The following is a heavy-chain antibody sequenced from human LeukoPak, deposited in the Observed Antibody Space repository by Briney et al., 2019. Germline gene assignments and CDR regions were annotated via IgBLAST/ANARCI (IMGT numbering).Heavy chain of an antibody. J-gene: IGHJ4*02. CDR3: ARGSGGGEPTDY. Sequence: SVKVSCKASGGTFSSYAISWVRQAPGQGLEWMGRIIPIFGTANYAQKFQGRVTITTDESTSTAYMELRNLRSDDTAVYYCARGSGGGEPTDYWGQGTLVTVSS. D-gene: IGHD2-21*01. CDR2: IIPIFGTA. V-gene: IGHV1-69*05. CDR1: GGTFSSYA.